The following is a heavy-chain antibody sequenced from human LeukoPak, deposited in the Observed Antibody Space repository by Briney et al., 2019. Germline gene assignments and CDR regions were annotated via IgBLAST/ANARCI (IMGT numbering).Heavy chain of an antibody. CDR2: VNSEGGYR. CDR3: VRDGDDYNFDH. J-gene: IGHJ5*02. CDR1: GFSFSSCW. D-gene: IGHD5-24*01. V-gene: IGHV3-74*01. Sequence: PGGSLKLSCAASGFSFSSCWMHWVRQAPGKGLVWVSRVNSEGGYRNYADSVKGRFTISRDNAKNTLYLEMHSLRADDTAVYYCVRDGDDYNFDHWGQGSLVTVSS.